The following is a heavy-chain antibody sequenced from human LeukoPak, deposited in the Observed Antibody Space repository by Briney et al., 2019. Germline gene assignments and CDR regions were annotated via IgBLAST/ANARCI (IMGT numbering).Heavy chain of an antibody. CDR3: AIGLGGVRDY. V-gene: IGHV1-69-2*01. D-gene: IGHD3-3*01. J-gene: IGHJ4*02. CDR2: VDPEDGET. Sequence: ASVKVSCKVSGYTFTDYYMHWVQQAPGKGLEWMGLVDPEDGETIYAEKFQGRVTIAADTSTDTAYMELSSLRSEDTAVYYCAIGLGGVRDYWGQGTLVTVSS. CDR1: GYTFTDYY.